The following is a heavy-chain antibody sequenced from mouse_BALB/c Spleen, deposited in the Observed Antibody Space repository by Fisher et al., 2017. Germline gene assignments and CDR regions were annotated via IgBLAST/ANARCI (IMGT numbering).Heavy chain of an antibody. D-gene: IGHD2-14*01. J-gene: IGHJ4*01. CDR3: ASDRYGYFDV. V-gene: IGHV1-39*01. Sequence: KFKGKATLTVDKSSSTAYMQLNSLTSEDSAVYYCASDRYGYFDVWGQGTSVTVSS.